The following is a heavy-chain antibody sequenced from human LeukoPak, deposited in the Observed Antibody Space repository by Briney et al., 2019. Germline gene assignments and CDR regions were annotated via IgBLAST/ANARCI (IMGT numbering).Heavy chain of an antibody. V-gene: IGHV3-21*01. CDR2: ISSSSSHI. CDR3: ARGYSFNDY. Sequence: GGSLRLSCAASGFTFSSYSMNWVRQAPGKGLEWVSSISSSSSHIYYADSVKGRFTISRDNAKNSLYLQMNSLRAEDTAVYYCARGYSFNDYWGQGTLVTVSS. D-gene: IGHD5-18*01. J-gene: IGHJ4*02. CDR1: GFTFSSYS.